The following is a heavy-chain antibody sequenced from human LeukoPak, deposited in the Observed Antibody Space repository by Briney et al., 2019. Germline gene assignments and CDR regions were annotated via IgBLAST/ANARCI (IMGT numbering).Heavy chain of an antibody. V-gene: IGHV1-46*01. CDR3: ASPIAAAGFDY. D-gene: IGHD6-13*01. CDR2: INPSGGST. Sequence: GASVKVSCKASGYTFTSYYMHWVRQAPGQGLEWMGIINPSGGSTSYAQKFQGRVTMTRDMSTSTVYMELSSLRSEDTAVYYCASPIAAAGFDYWGQGTLVTVSS. CDR1: GYTFTSYY. J-gene: IGHJ4*02.